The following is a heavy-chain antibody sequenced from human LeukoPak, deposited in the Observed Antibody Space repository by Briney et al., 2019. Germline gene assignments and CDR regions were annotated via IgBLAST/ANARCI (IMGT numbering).Heavy chain of an antibody. V-gene: IGHV3-23*01. D-gene: IGHD2-8*01. CDR1: EFRFNEYA. J-gene: IGHJ3*02. CDR3: VKDAVARNGVYDAFDI. Sequence: GGSLRLSCAASEFRFNEYAMNWVRQAPGKGLEWVSHIGGGGDDTEYADSVKGHFTVSGDNSKNILYLQMNSLRAEDTAVYYCVKDAVARNGVYDAFDIWGQGAMVIVSS. CDR2: IGGGGDDT.